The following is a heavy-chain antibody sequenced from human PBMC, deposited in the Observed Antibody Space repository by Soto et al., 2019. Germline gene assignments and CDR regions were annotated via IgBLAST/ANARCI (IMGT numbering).Heavy chain of an antibody. D-gene: IGHD7-27*01. V-gene: IGHV1-69*12. J-gene: IGHJ6*02. CDR3: ARQLGGNHYYDGMDV. CDR2: IVPIFGTA. Sequence: QVQLVQSGAEVKKPGSSVKVSCKASGGTFSSYAISWVRQAPGQGLEWMGGIVPIFGTADYAQKFQGRVTITADDFTCTAHMELSSMRSEDTAVYYCARQLGGNHYYDGMDVWGQGTTVTVSS. CDR1: GGTFSSYA.